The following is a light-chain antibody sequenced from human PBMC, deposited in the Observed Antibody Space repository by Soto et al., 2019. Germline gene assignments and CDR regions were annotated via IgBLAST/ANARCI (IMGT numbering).Light chain of an antibody. J-gene: IGKJ1*01. Sequence: EIVLTQSPGTLSLSPGERATLSCRASQSVRSGYLAWYQHKPGQAPRLLIYGASARASGIPDRFSGSGSGTDFTLTIGRLEPEDSAVYYCQQYGSSPKTFGQGTKVDI. V-gene: IGKV3-20*01. CDR2: GAS. CDR3: QQYGSSPKT. CDR1: QSVRSGY.